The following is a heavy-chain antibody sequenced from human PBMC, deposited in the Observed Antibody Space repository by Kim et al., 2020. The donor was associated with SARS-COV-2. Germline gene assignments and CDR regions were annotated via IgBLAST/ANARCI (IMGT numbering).Heavy chain of an antibody. CDR2: ISYDGSNK. Sequence: GGSLRLSCAASGFTFSSYAMHWVRQAPGKGLEWVAVISYDGSNKYYADSVKGRFTISRDNSKNTLYLQMNSLRAEDTAVYYCARDILELRGFYFDYWGQGTLVTVSS. CDR1: GFTFSSYA. J-gene: IGHJ4*02. D-gene: IGHD1-26*01. CDR3: ARDILELRGFYFDY. V-gene: IGHV3-30*04.